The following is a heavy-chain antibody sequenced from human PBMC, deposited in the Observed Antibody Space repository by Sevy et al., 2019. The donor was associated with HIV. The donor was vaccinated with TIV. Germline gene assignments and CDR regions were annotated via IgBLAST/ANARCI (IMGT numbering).Heavy chain of an antibody. D-gene: IGHD3-16*02. V-gene: IGHV4-39*01. J-gene: IGHJ4*02. CDR1: GGSISSSSSY. Sequence: ETLSLTCTVSGGSISSSSSYWGWIRQPPGKGLDWIGSIYYSGSTYYNPSLKSRVTISVDTSKNQFSLKLSSVTATDTAVYYCARHYGYRFDYWGQGTLVTVSS. CDR2: IYYSGST. CDR3: ARHYGYRFDY.